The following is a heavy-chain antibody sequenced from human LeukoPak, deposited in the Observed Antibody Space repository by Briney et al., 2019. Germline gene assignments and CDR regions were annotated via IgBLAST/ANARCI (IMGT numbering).Heavy chain of an antibody. V-gene: IGHV4-59*08. D-gene: IGHD4-17*01. CDR2: IYYSGST. CDR3: ARHTYGDAGYNWFDP. Sequence: SETLSLTCTVSGGSISSYYWSWIRQPPGKGLEWVGYIYYSGSTNYNPSLKSRVTISVDTSKNQFSLKLSSVTTADTAVYYCARHTYGDAGYNWFDPWGQGTLVTVSS. CDR1: GGSISSYY. J-gene: IGHJ5*02.